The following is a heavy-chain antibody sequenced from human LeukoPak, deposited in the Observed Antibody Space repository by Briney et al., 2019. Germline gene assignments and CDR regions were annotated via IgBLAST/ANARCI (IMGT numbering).Heavy chain of an antibody. J-gene: IGHJ4*02. CDR3: ARDEGSYGDYEYYFDF. V-gene: IGHV1-2*02. D-gene: IGHD4-17*01. CDR1: GYSFTGHY. Sequence: ASVKVPCKASGYSFTGHYMHWVRQAPGQGLEWMGWISPNSGGTNYSQKFQGRVTMTRETSISTAYMELSRLRSDDTAVYYCARDEGSYGDYEYYFDFWGQGTLVTVSS. CDR2: ISPNSGGT.